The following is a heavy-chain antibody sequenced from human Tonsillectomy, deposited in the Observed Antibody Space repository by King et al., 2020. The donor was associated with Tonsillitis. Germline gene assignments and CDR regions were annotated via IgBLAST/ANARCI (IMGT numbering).Heavy chain of an antibody. CDR2: IYDSGST. V-gene: IGHV4-30-4*01. CDR1: GGSISSGDYS. D-gene: IGHD2-2*01. J-gene: IGHJ6*03. CDR3: ARDSPAADYYYYYMDV. Sequence: VQLQESGPGLVKPSQTLSLTCTASGGSISSGDYSWSLIRQPPGKGLEWIGYIYDSGSTYYNPSLKSRITISVDTSNNQFSLKLTSVTAAGTAVYYCARDSPAADYYYYYMDVWGKGTTVTVSS.